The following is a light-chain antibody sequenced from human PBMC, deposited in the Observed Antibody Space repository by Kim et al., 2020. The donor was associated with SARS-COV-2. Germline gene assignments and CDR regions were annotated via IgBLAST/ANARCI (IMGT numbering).Light chain of an antibody. V-gene: IGKV1-39*01. Sequence: GKGVTTPCEESQNIRSFFNWYKQKPGEAPTHLIYGASRLQSGVPSRFSGSGSGKDFTLTISSLQPEDFATYYCQQSYGTPPTFGQGTKVDIK. CDR2: GAS. CDR3: QQSYGTPPT. CDR1: QNIRSF. J-gene: IGKJ1*01.